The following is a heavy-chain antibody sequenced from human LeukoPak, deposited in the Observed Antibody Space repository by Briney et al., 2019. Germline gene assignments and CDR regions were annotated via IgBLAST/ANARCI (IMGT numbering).Heavy chain of an antibody. CDR2: ISGSGGST. Sequence: GGSLRLSCAASGFTFSSYGMSWVRQAPGKGLEWVSAISGSGGSTYYADSVKGRFTISRDNSKNTLYLQMNSLRAEDTAVYYCAKVNTMIVVVTPYYFDYWGQGNLVTVSS. CDR3: AKVNTMIVVVTPYYFDY. J-gene: IGHJ4*02. CDR1: GFTFSSYG. D-gene: IGHD3-22*01. V-gene: IGHV3-23*01.